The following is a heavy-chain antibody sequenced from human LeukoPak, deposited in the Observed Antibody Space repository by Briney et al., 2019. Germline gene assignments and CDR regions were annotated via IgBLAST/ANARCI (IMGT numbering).Heavy chain of an antibody. Sequence: ASVTVSCTASGYTFTSYGISLVRQAPGQGLEWMGWISAYNGNTNYAQKLQGRVTMTTDTSTSTAYMELRSLRSDDTAVYYCARSSYDSSGYYYDYWGQGTLVTVSS. V-gene: IGHV1-18*01. CDR3: ARSSYDSSGYYYDY. D-gene: IGHD3-22*01. CDR1: GYTFTSYG. CDR2: ISAYNGNT. J-gene: IGHJ4*02.